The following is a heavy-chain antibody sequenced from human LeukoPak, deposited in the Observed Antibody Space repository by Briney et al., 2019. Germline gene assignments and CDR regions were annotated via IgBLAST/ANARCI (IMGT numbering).Heavy chain of an antibody. D-gene: IGHD4-17*01. CDR2: ISNNGGST. J-gene: IGHJ4*02. CDR3: LATTVKN. Sequence: AGSLRLSCSASGFTFSSYAMYWVRQAPGKGLEYVSVISNNGGSTYYADSVKGRFTISRDNAKNTLYLQMSSLRPEDTAVYYCLATTVKNWGQGTLVTVSS. CDR1: GFTFSSYA. V-gene: IGHV3-64D*06.